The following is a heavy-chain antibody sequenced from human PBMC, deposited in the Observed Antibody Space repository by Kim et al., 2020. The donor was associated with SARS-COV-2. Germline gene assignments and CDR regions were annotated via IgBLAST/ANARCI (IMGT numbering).Heavy chain of an antibody. V-gene: IGHV3-9*01. D-gene: IGHD2-15*01. J-gene: IGHJ4*02. CDR3: AKEGRVDEEYFDY. CDR1: GFTFDDYA. Sequence: GGSLRLSCAASGFTFDDYAMHWVRQAPGKGLEWVSGISWNSGSIGYADSVKGRFTISRDNAKNSLYLQMNSLRAEDTALYYCAKEGRVDEEYFDYWGQGT. CDR2: ISWNSGSI.